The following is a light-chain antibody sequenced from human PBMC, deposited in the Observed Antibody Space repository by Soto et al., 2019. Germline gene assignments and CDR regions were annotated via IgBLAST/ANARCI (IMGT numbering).Light chain of an antibody. CDR2: DAS. V-gene: IGKV3-11*01. CDR1: QSVSIY. J-gene: IGKJ1*01. Sequence: EIVLTQSPATLSLFPGERATLSCRASQSVSIYLAWYQQKPGQAPRLLIYDASNRATGIPARFSGSGSGTDFTLTISSLEPEDFAVYYCQQRSNWPPEITFGQGTKVDIK. CDR3: QQRSNWPPEIT.